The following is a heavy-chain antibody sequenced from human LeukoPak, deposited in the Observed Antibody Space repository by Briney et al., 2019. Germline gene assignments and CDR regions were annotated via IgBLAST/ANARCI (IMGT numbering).Heavy chain of an antibody. V-gene: IGHV4-39*01. Sequence: SETLSLTCTVSGGSISSSSYYWGWIRQPPGKGLEWIGSIYYSGSTYYNLSLKSRVTISVDTSKNQFSLKLSSVTAADTAVYYCARSSSSWYGDYFDYWGQGTLVTVSS. J-gene: IGHJ4*02. D-gene: IGHD6-13*01. CDR1: GGSISSSSYY. CDR3: ARSSSSWYGDYFDY. CDR2: IYYSGST.